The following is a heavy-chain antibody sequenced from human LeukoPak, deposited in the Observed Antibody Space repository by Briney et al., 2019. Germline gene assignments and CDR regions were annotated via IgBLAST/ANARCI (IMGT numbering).Heavy chain of an antibody. CDR3: AKMGSYCSSTSCSRGDY. D-gene: IGHD2-2*01. V-gene: IGHV3-23*01. CDR2: ISGSGGST. J-gene: IGHJ4*02. Sequence: GGSLRLSCAASGFTFSSSDMHWVRQPTGKGLEWVSAISGSGGSTYYADSVKGRFTISRDNSKNTLYLQMNSLRAEDTAVYYCAKMGSYCSSTSCSRGDYWGQGTLVAVSS. CDR1: GFTFSSSD.